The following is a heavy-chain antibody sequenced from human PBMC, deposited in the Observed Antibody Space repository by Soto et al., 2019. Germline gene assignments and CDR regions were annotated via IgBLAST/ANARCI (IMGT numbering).Heavy chain of an antibody. J-gene: IGHJ3*02. CDR1: GVSISSGAYY. CDR2: IYYTGST. V-gene: IGHV4-31*03. Sequence: SETLSLTCTVSGVSISSGAYYWSWFRQRPGKGLEWTGHIYYTGSTYYNASLKSRIKISIDTSKNQFSLKLTSVSAADTAVYYCARQWDSGFDIWGQGTLVTVAS. CDR3: ARQWDSGFDI. D-gene: IGHD5-12*01.